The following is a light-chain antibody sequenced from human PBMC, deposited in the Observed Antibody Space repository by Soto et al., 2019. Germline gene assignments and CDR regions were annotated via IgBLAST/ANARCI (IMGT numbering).Light chain of an antibody. CDR2: AAS. J-gene: IGKJ2*01. CDR3: QQSYSTLLYT. CDR1: QSISSY. Sequence: DIQMTQSPSSLSASVGDRVTITCRASQSISSYLHWYQQKPGKAPKLLIYAASSLQSGVPSRFSGSGSGTDFTLSISSLQPEDFATYYCQQSYSTLLYTFGQGTKLEVK. V-gene: IGKV1-39*01.